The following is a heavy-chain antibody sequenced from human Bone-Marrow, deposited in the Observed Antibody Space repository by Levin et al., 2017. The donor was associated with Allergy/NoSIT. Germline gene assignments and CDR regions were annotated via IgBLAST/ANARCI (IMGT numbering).Heavy chain of an antibody. CDR2: ISGSGTAT. CDR3: ARSKMRCSGGSCYSGFDS. Sequence: GGSLRLSCAASGFTFYSYAIHWVRQAPGRGPEWVSGISGSGTATDYADSVKGRFTISRDNSKNTVYMEMNSLRVDDTALYYCARSKMRCSGGSCYSGFDSWGQGTQVTVSS. V-gene: IGHV3-23*01. D-gene: IGHD2-15*01. J-gene: IGHJ4*02. CDR1: GFTFYSYA.